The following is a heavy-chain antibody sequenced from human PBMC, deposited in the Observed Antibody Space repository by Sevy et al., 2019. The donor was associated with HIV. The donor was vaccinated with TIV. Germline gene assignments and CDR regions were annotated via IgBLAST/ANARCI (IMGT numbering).Heavy chain of an antibody. Sequence: GGSLRLSCAASGFTFSSYAMHWVRQAPGKGLEWVAVISYDGSNKYYADSVKGRFTISRDNSKNTLYLQMNSLRAEDTAVYYCARDFNGYCSGGSCYSGWFDPWGQGTLLTVSS. J-gene: IGHJ5*02. V-gene: IGHV3-30-3*01. CDR3: ARDFNGYCSGGSCYSGWFDP. CDR2: ISYDGSNK. CDR1: GFTFSSYA. D-gene: IGHD2-15*01.